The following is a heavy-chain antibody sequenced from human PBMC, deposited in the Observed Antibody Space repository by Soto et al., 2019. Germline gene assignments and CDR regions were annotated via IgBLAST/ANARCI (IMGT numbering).Heavy chain of an antibody. CDR1: CGSFRGYY. CDR2: INHSGST. Sequence: QVQLQQWGAGLLKPSETLSLTCAVYCGSFRGYYWGWIRQPPGKGLEWIGEINHSGSTNYNPSLKSRVTMSVDTSKNQFSLKLSSVTAADTAVYYCARTSKFDCWGQGTLVTVSS. J-gene: IGHJ4*02. CDR3: ARTSKFDC. V-gene: IGHV4-34*01. D-gene: IGHD6-6*01.